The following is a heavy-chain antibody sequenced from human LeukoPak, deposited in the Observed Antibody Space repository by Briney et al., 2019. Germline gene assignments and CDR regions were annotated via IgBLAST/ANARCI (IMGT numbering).Heavy chain of an antibody. Sequence: SETLSLNCAVYGGSFRGYYWSWIRQPPGKGLEWIGEINHSGSTNYHPSLKSRVTLSVDTSKNQFSLKLSAVTAADTAVYYCARNYYDSSGYYYGLGYWGQGTLVTVSS. J-gene: IGHJ4*02. CDR3: ARNYYDSSGYYYGLGY. CDR2: INHSGST. CDR1: GGSFRGYY. D-gene: IGHD3-22*01. V-gene: IGHV4-34*01.